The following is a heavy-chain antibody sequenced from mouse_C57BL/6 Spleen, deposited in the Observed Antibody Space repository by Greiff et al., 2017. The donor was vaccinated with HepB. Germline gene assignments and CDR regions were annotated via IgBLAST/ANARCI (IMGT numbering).Heavy chain of an antibody. J-gene: IGHJ2*01. D-gene: IGHD1-1*01. CDR1: GYTFTSYW. Sequence: QVQLQQSGAELVKPGASVKLSCKASGYTFTSYWMHWVKQRPGQGLEWIGMIHPNSGSTNYNEKFKSKATLTVDKSSSTAYMQLSSLTSEDSAVYYCARVLYGSSPFDYWGQGTTLTVSS. CDR3: ARVLYGSSPFDY. V-gene: IGHV1-64*01. CDR2: IHPNSGST.